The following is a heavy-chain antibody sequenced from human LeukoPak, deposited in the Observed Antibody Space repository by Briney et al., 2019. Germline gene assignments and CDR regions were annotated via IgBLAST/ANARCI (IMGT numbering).Heavy chain of an antibody. CDR1: GFTFSSYW. Sequence: PGGSLRLSCAASGFTFSSYWTHSVRPAPGKRLVWVSRINIDGSSTSYADSVKGRFTISRDSSNNTLYLQMNCLRVEDTAVYYCARGSSSVTLPGDWGQGTLVTVS. V-gene: IGHV3-74*01. J-gene: IGHJ4*02. CDR2: INIDGSST. CDR3: ARGSSSVTLPGD. D-gene: IGHD2-2*01.